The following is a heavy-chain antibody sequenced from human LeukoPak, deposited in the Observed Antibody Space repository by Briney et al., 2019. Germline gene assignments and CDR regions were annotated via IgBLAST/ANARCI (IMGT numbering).Heavy chain of an antibody. CDR1: GYTFTGYY. CDR2: INPNSGGT. V-gene: IGHV1-2*02. Sequence: ASVKVSCKASGYTFTGYYMHWVRQAPGQGLEWMGWINPNSGGTNYAQKFQGRVTMTEDTSTDTAYMELSSLRSEDTAMYYCATEGLDYWGQGTLVTVSS. CDR3: ATEGLDY. J-gene: IGHJ4*02.